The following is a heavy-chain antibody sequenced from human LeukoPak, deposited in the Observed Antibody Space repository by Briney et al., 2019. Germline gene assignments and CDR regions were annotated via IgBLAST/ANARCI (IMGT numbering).Heavy chain of an antibody. V-gene: IGHV3-23*01. CDR3: AKDVTIFGVVNPFDY. Sequence: GGSLRLSCAASGFTFSSYAMSWVRQAPGKGLEWVSAISGSGGSTYYADSVKGRFTISRDNSKNTLYLQMNSLRAEDTAVYYCAKDVTIFGVVNPFDYWGQGTLVTVSS. J-gene: IGHJ4*02. CDR2: ISGSGGST. CDR1: GFTFSSYA. D-gene: IGHD3-3*01.